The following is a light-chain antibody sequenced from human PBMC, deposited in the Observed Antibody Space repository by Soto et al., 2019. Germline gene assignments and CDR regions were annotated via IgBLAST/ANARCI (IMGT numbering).Light chain of an antibody. Sequence: QSVLTQPPSVSAAPGQKVTISCSGGSSNIGTNNVCWYQHVPGTAPKILIFDNSNRPSGIPERFAGSKSGTSATLGITGLQTGDEADYYCAAWDSSLSAVVFGGGTKLTVL. J-gene: IGLJ2*01. V-gene: IGLV1-51*01. CDR2: DNS. CDR3: AAWDSSLSAVV. CDR1: SSNIGTNN.